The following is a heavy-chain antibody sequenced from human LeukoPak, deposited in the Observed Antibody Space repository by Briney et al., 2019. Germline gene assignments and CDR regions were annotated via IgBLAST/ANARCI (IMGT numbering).Heavy chain of an antibody. CDR2: VYYSGST. D-gene: IGHD2-2*01. CDR1: GGSISSSSYY. V-gene: IGHV4-39*01. J-gene: IGHJ6*03. Sequence: PSETLSLTCTVSGGSISSSSYYWGWIRQPPGKGLEWIGSVYYSGSTYYNPSLKSRVTISVDTSKNQFSLKLSSVTAADTAMYYCARHGIKAMLGYYYYMDVWGKGTTVTVSS. CDR3: ARHGIKAMLGYYYYMDV.